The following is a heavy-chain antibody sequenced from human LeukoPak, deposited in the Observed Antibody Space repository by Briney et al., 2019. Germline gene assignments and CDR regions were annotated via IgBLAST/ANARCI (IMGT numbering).Heavy chain of an antibody. J-gene: IGHJ4*02. D-gene: IGHD2/OR15-2a*01. CDR3: VSFYETY. V-gene: IGHV3-74*01. CDR2: INSGGSGT. CDR1: GFNFASNW. Sequence: GGSLRLSCAASGFNFASNWMHWVRQTPGKGLMWVSRINSGGSGTNYADSVEGRFTISRDNAKNTLYLQMNSLRVEDTAVYYCVSFYETYWGRGTLVTISS.